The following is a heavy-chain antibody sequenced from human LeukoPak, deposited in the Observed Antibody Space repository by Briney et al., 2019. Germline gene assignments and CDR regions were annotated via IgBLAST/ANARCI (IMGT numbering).Heavy chain of an antibody. D-gene: IGHD3-9*01. J-gene: IGHJ4*02. CDR3: ARHYNYDISTGYYSPYYCDY. CDR2: IYYSGST. V-gene: IGHV4-39*01. Sequence: SETLSLTCEVYGGSFSGYYWGWIRQPPGKGLEWIGSIYYSGSTYYNPSLKSRVTISVHTSKNQSSLTLSSVTAADTAVYYCARHYNYDISTGYYSPYYCDYWGQGTLVTVSS. CDR1: GGSFSGYY.